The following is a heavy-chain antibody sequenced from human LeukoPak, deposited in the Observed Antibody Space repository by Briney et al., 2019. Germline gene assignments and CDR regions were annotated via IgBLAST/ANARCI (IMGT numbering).Heavy chain of an antibody. D-gene: IGHD2-2*01. CDR2: ISGSSSII. V-gene: IGHV3-48*04. Sequence: TGGSLRLSCAASGFTFTSYGMSWVRQAPGKGLEWVSYISGSSSIIYYADSVKGRFTISRDNAKNSLYLQMNSLRAEDTAVYYCARVPASTPFFQHWGQGTLVTVSS. CDR1: GFTFTSYG. CDR3: ARVPASTPFFQH. J-gene: IGHJ1*01.